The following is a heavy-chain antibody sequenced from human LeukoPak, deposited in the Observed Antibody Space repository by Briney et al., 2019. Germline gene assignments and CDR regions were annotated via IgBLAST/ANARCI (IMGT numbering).Heavy chain of an antibody. V-gene: IGHV1-18*01. CDR2: VSAYNGNT. Sequence: ASVKVSCKGSGYTFTSYGINWVRQAPGQGLEWMGWVSAYNGNTKYAQKLQGRVTMTTDTSTSTAYMELRSLSSGDTAVYYCAEEYSNYGLPDYWGQGTLVTVSS. CDR1: GYTFTSYG. J-gene: IGHJ4*02. D-gene: IGHD4-11*01. CDR3: AEEYSNYGLPDY.